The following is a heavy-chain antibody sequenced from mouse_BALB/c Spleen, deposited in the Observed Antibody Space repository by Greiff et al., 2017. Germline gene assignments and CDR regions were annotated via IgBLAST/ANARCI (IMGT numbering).Heavy chain of an antibody. Sequence: VKLQESGAELMKPGASVKISCKATGYTFSSYWIEWVKQRPGHGLEWIGEILPGSGSTNYNEKFKGKATFTADTSSNTAYMQLSSLTSEDSAVYYCARSGYYGSSHYFDYWGQGTTLTVSS. CDR3: ARSGYYGSSHYFDY. D-gene: IGHD1-1*01. V-gene: IGHV1-9*01. CDR1: GYTFSSYW. CDR2: ILPGSGST. J-gene: IGHJ2*01.